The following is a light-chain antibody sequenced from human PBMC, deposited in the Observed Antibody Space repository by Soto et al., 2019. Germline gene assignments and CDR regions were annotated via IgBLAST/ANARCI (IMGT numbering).Light chain of an antibody. Sequence: DVVMTQSPLSLPVTLGQPASISCRSSQSLVYRDGYAYLSWFHQRPGQSPRRRIYRASNRDSGVPDRFCGSGSGTDVSLKISRVEAEDVGIYYCMQGTHWPRTFGRGTEVEI. CDR3: MQGTHWPRT. V-gene: IGKV2-30*01. J-gene: IGKJ1*01. CDR2: RAS. CDR1: QSLVYRDGYAY.